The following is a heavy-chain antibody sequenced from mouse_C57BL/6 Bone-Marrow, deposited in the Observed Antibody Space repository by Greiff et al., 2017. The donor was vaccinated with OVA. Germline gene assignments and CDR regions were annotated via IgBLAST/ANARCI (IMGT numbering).Heavy chain of an antibody. CDR1: GYTFTSYW. CDR3: ARIPYYYGSSHWYFDV. V-gene: IGHV1-64*01. D-gene: IGHD1-1*01. Sequence: QVQLKQPGAELVKPGASVKLSCKASGYTFTSYWMHWVKQRPGQGLEWIGMIHPNSGSTNYNEKFKSKATLTVDKSSSTAYMQLSSLTSEDSAFYYCARIPYYYGSSHWYFDVWGTGTTVTVSS. J-gene: IGHJ1*03. CDR2: IHPNSGST.